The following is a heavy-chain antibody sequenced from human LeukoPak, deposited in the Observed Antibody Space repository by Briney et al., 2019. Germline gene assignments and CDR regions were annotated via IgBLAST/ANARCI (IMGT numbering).Heavy chain of an antibody. CDR1: GFTFSSYW. V-gene: IGHV3-7*01. J-gene: IGHJ6*03. D-gene: IGHD6-13*01. CDR3: ARKAGTGIHYYYYLDV. CDR2: ITQDGSEK. Sequence: GGSLRLSCAASGFTFSSYWMSWVRQAPGKGLEWVANITQDGSEKYYVDSVKGRFTIPRDNAKNSLYLQMNSLRAEDTAVYYCARKAGTGIHYYYYLDVSGKGSTVTVSS.